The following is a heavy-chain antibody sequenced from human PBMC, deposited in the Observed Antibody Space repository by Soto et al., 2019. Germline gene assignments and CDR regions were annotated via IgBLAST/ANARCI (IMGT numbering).Heavy chain of an antibody. CDR2: INGGNGKS. Sequence: QVQLVQSGAEVKKPGASVKVSCEASGYTFSTYEMHWVRQAPGQRHEWMGWINGGNGKSKYSETLQGRVTFTRDTSARTADMELTSLRSEATAADYCGRGGGATFTHYYYYMDVWGTGTTVTVSS. V-gene: IGHV1-3*01. J-gene: IGHJ6*03. CDR3: GRGGGATFTHYYYYMDV. CDR1: GYTFSTYE. D-gene: IGHD1-26*01.